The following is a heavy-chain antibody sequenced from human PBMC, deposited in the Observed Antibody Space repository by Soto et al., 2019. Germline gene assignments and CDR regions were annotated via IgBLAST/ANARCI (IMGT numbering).Heavy chain of an antibody. J-gene: IGHJ4*02. CDR3: ARSQEVVVVPAAPIDY. CDR1: GYTFSNYY. Sequence: QVQLVQSGAEVKKPGASMKLSCKTSGYTFSNYYINWVRQAPGQGLQWMGRINPSGGSTSYAQKFQGRVTMTRVTSTSTVYMDLSSLRSEDTAVYYCARSQEVVVVPAAPIDYWGQGTLVTVSS. V-gene: IGHV1-46*01. CDR2: INPSGGST. D-gene: IGHD2-2*01.